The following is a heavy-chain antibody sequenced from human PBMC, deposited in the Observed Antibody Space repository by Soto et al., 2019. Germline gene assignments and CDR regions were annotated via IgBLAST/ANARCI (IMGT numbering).Heavy chain of an antibody. CDR2: ITYDGANG. CDR1: GFIFRSYA. V-gene: IGHV3-30*09. D-gene: IGHD1-26*01. J-gene: IGHJ4*02. CDR3: ARAFSGSYPNFDY. Sequence: GGSLRLSCLASGFIFRSYAMHWVRQAPGKGLEWVAVITYDGANGYYAASVRGRFAISRDNSKSTLFLQMNSLRPEDTAVYYCARAFSGSYPNFDYWGQGTLVTAPQ.